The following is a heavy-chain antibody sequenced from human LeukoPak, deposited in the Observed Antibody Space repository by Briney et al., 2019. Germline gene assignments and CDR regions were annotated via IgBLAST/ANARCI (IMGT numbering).Heavy chain of an antibody. V-gene: IGHV4-59*08. CDR2: IYYSGST. Sequence: SETLSLTCTVSGGSISSYYWSWIRQPPGKGLEWIGHIYYSGSTNYNPSLKSRVTISVDTSKNQFSLKLSSVTAADTAVYYCARHWYSYGYSSAFDIWGQGTMVTVSS. D-gene: IGHD5-18*01. J-gene: IGHJ3*02. CDR3: ARHWYSYGYSSAFDI. CDR1: GGSISSYY.